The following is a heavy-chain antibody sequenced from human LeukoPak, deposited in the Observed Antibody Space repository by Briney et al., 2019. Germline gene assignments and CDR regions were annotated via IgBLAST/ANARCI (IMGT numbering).Heavy chain of an antibody. Sequence: SETLSLTCTVSGGSVSSGSYYWSWIRQPPGKGLEWIGYIYYSGSTNYNPSLKSRVTTSVDTSKNQFSLKLSSVTAADTAVYYCARWVYCGGDCYAFDYWGQGTLVTVSS. J-gene: IGHJ4*02. CDR2: IYYSGST. CDR3: ARWVYCGGDCYAFDY. D-gene: IGHD2-21*02. CDR1: GGSVSSGSYY. V-gene: IGHV4-61*01.